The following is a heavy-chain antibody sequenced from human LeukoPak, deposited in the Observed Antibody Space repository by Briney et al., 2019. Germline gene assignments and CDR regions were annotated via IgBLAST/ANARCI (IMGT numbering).Heavy chain of an antibody. CDR1: GGSISSYC. Sequence: SETLSLTCNVSGGSISSYCWSWIRQPPGRGPEWIGYIYYSGSTNYNPSLKSRVTISVDTSKNQFSLKLSSVTAADTAVYYCARVRRIDYYYYIDVWGKGTTVTLCS. CDR2: IYYSGST. V-gene: IGHV4-59*01. J-gene: IGHJ6*03. D-gene: IGHD2-15*01. CDR3: ARVRRIDYYYYIDV.